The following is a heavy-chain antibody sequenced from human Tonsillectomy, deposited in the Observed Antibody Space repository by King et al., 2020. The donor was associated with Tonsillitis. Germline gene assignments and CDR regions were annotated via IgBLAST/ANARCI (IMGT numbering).Heavy chain of an antibody. J-gene: IGHJ4*02. CDR2: IYYSGST. CDR1: GGSISSSSYY. D-gene: IGHD3-22*01. V-gene: IGHV4-39*01. Sequence: QLQESGPGLVKPSETLSLTCTVSGGSISSSSYYWGWIRQPPGKGLEWIGSIYYSGSTYYNPSLKSRVTMSVDTSNNQFSLKLSSVTAADKAVYYCARGSRLGISYFYYWGQGTLVTVSS. CDR3: ARGSRLGISYFYY.